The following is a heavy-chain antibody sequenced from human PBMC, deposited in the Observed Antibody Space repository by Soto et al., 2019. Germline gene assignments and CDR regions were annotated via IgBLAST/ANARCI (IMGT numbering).Heavy chain of an antibody. D-gene: IGHD2-15*01. Sequence: SVKVSFKASGGTLSSYTFSWVRQAPGQGLEWMGRVIPNLGVTNYAKKFQGRYTIVVDTSTSTAYMELNSLRYEDTAVYYCARDKGYCSDTRRPDFAYWAREPWSPSRQ. CDR1: GGTLSSYT. CDR3: ARDKGYCSDTRRPDFAY. V-gene: IGHV1-69*04. J-gene: IGHJ4*02. CDR2: VIPNLGVT.